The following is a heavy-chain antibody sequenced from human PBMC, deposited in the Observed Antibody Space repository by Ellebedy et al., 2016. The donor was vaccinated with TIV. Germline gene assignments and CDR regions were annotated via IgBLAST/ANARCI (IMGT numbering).Heavy chain of an antibody. CDR3: ARHNFDSSDLDS. CDR1: NGSLSGYY. CDR2: AFHKWTT. Sequence: SETLSLXCTVSNGSLSGYYWSWIRQSPGKGLEWIAYAFHKWTTHYDPSFESRATISVDTATNQFSLKLTSVTAADTAVYYCARHNFDSSDLDSWGPGILVTVS. D-gene: IGHD3-22*01. J-gene: IGHJ4*02. V-gene: IGHV4-59*08.